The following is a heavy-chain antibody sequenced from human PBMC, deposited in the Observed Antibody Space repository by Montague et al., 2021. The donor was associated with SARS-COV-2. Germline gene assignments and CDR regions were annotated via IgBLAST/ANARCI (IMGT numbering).Heavy chain of an antibody. D-gene: IGHD1-20*01. V-gene: IGHV4-34*01. CDR2: INHSGST. CDR3: ARGRRRYNWRDETSYYYGMDV. J-gene: IGHJ6*02. Sequence: SETLSLTCAVYGASLSGYYWSWIRQPPGKGLEWIGEINHSGSTNYNPSLKSRVTISLDTSKNQFSLKLSSVTAAGTAVYYCARGRRRYNWRDETSYYYGMDVWGQGTTVTVSS. CDR1: GASLSGYY.